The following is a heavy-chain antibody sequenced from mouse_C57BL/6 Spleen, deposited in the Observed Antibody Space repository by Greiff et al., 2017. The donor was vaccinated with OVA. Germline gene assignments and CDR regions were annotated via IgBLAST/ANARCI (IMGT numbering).Heavy chain of an antibody. J-gene: IGHJ2*01. CDR2: ISDGGSYT. CDR3: ASLIYDGYYFDY. D-gene: IGHD2-3*01. Sequence: EVQGVESGGGLVKPGGSLKLSCAASGFTFSSYAMSWVRQTPEKRLEWVATISDGGSYTYYPDNVKGRFTISRDNAKNNLFLQMSHLKSEDTAMYYCASLIYDGYYFDYWGQGTTLTVSS. V-gene: IGHV5-4*01. CDR1: GFTFSSYA.